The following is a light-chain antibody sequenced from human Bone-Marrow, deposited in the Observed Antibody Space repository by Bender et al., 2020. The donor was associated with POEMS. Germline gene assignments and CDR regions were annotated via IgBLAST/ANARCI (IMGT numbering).Light chain of an antibody. V-gene: IGLV1-40*01. J-gene: IGLJ2*01. CDR2: GNN. CDR1: SSNIGSGFD. Sequence: QSVLAQPPSVSGAPGQRVTISCTGSSSNIGSGFDVHWYQQLPGTAPKLLIYGNNNRPSGVPDRFSGSKSGTSASLAITGLQAEDEADYFCQSYDSSLSGQVLFGGGTRLTAL. CDR3: QSYDSSLSGQVL.